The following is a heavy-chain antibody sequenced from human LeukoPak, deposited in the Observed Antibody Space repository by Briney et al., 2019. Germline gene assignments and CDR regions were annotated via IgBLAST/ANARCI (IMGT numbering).Heavy chain of an antibody. Sequence: SETLSLTCTVSGGSISSSYWSWIRQPPGKGLERIGYIYCSGSTNYNPSLKSRVTISVDTSKNQFSLRLSSVTAADTAVYYCARSLGGDYSNYLDYWGQGTLVTVSS. V-gene: IGHV4-59*01. D-gene: IGHD4-11*01. J-gene: IGHJ4*02. CDR3: ARSLGGDYSNYLDY. CDR2: IYCSGST. CDR1: GGSISSSY.